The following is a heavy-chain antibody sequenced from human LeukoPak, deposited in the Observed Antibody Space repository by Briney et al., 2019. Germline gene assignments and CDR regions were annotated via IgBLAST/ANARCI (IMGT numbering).Heavy chain of an antibody. V-gene: IGHV4-34*01. Sequence: SETLSLTCAVYGGSFSGYYWSWIRQPPGKGLEWIGEINHSGSTNYNPSLKSRVTISVDTSKNQFSLKLSSVTAADTAVYYCARWRKPRRDGYNLWGQGTLVTVSS. D-gene: IGHD5-24*01. J-gene: IGHJ4*02. CDR3: ARWRKPRRDGYNL. CDR2: INHSGST. CDR1: GGSFSGYY.